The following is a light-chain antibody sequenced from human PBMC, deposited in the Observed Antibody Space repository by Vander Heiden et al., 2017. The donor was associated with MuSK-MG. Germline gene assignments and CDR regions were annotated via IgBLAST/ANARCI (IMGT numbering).Light chain of an antibody. CDR1: SSDVGGYNY. Sequence: SALTQPASVSGSPGQSITISCTGTSSDVGGYNYVSWYQQHPGKAPKLMIDDVSNRPAGVSNRFSGSKSGNTASLTISGLQAEDEADYYCSSYTSSSTLWVFGGGTKLTVL. CDR2: DVS. CDR3: SSYTSSSTLWV. V-gene: IGLV2-14*01. J-gene: IGLJ3*02.